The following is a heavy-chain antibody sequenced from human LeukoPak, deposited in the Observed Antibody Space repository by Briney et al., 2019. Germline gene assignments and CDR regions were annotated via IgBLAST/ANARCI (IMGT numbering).Heavy chain of an antibody. CDR3: AKDLRGTLGAPTSIPFDY. D-gene: IGHD1-26*01. CDR2: VSNSGGST. CDR1: GFTFSSYS. Sequence: TGGSLRLSCAASGFTFSSYSMNWVRQAPGKGLEWVSAVSNSGGSTYYADPVKGRFTISRDNSKNTLYLQMSSLRAEDTAVYYCAKDLRGTLGAPTSIPFDYWGQGTLVTVSS. J-gene: IGHJ4*02. V-gene: IGHV3-23*01.